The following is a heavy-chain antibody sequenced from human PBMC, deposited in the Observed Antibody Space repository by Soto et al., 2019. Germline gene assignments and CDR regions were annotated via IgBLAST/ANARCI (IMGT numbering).Heavy chain of an antibody. CDR1: GFTFSSYA. V-gene: IGHV3-23*01. CDR3: AKRIVATINPPVYYYYGMDV. D-gene: IGHD5-12*01. J-gene: IGHJ6*02. Sequence: GGSLRLSCAASGFTFSSYAMSWVRQAPGKGLEWVSAISGSGGSTYYADSVKGRFTISRDNSKNTLYLQMNSLRAEDTAVYYCAKRIVATINPPVYYYYGMDVWGQGTTVTVSS. CDR2: ISGSGGST.